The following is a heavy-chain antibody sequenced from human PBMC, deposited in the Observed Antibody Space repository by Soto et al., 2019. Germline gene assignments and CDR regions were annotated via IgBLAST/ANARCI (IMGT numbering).Heavy chain of an antibody. Sequence: QLVESGGGVVQPGKSLRLSCTVSGLPFNDFGLHWVRQTPGKGLEWVAIISHDGKKKLYADSVKGRFTVSRDNSRNTLYLQMTRLRAEDTAIYYCARETPLHPDYGGNPFSDYWGQGTLVTVSS. CDR1: GLPFNDFG. CDR3: ARETPLHPDYGGNPFSDY. CDR2: ISHDGKKK. D-gene: IGHD4-17*01. J-gene: IGHJ4*02. V-gene: IGHV3-33*05.